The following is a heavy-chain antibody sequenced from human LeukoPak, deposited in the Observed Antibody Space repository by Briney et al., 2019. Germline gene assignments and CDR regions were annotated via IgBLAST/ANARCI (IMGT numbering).Heavy chain of an antibody. D-gene: IGHD3-10*01. V-gene: IGHV3-53*01. CDR3: ARARWEGYYGSGSPPFDY. Sequence: GGSLRLSCAASGFTVSGNYMSWVRQAPGKGLEWVSVIYSGGSTYYADSVKGRFTISRDNSKNTLYLQMNSLRAEDTAVYYCARARWEGYYGSGSPPFDYWGQGTLVTVSS. CDR2: IYSGGST. J-gene: IGHJ4*02. CDR1: GFTVSGNY.